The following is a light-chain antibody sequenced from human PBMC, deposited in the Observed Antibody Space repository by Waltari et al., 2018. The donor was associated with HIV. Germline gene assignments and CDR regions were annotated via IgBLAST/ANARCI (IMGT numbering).Light chain of an antibody. CDR2: GAS. J-gene: IGKJ2*01. CDR3: QQYNNWPYT. Sequence: DRVMTQSPTTLSVSPGERATLSCRASQTVDSDLAWYQQRPGQPPRLLISGASTRATGIPARFSGSGSGTEFTLTINSLQSEDFAVYYCQQYNNWPYTFGQGTRLDIK. CDR1: QTVDSD. V-gene: IGKV3-15*01.